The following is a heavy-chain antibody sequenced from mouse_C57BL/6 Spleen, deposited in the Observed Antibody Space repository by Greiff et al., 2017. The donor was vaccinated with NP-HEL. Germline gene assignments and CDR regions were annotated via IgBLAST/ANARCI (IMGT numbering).Heavy chain of an antibody. CDR1: GFTFSSYG. Sequence: EVMLVESGGDLVKPGGSLKLSCAASGFTFSSYGMSWVRQTPDKRLEWVATISSGGSYTYYPDSVKGRFTISRDNAKNTLYLQMSSLKSDDTAMYYCARHRGGSSYHYYAMDYWGQGTSVTVSS. J-gene: IGHJ4*01. CDR3: ARHRGGSSYHYYAMDY. V-gene: IGHV5-6*01. CDR2: ISSGGSYT. D-gene: IGHD1-1*01.